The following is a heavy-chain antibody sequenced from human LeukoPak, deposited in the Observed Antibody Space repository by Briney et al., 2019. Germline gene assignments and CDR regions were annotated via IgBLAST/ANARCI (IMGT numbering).Heavy chain of an antibody. J-gene: IGHJ4*02. CDR2: ISYDGSNK. CDR3: AKGGYDFGHFDY. Sequence: GGSLRLSCAASGFTFSSYEMNWVRQAPGKGLEWVAVISYDGSNKYYADSVKGRFTISRDNSKNTLYLQMNSLRAEDTAVYYCAKGGYDFGHFDYWGQGTLVTVSS. D-gene: IGHD5-12*01. CDR1: GFTFSSYE. V-gene: IGHV3-30*18.